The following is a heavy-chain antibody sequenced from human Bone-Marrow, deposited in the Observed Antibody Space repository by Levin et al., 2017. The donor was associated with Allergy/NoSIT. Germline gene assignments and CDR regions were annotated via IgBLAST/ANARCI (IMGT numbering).Heavy chain of an antibody. Sequence: SQTLSLTCTVSGGSVSSGSYYWSWIRQPPGKGLEWIGHIFYSGSTNYNPSLKSRVTISLDTSKNQFSLKLSSVTPADTAVYYCARDLSSYGVMPHYWGQGTLVTVSS. CDR3: ARDLSSYGVMPHY. J-gene: IGHJ4*02. V-gene: IGHV4-61*01. CDR2: IFYSGST. CDR1: GGSVSSGSYY. D-gene: IGHD3-16*01.